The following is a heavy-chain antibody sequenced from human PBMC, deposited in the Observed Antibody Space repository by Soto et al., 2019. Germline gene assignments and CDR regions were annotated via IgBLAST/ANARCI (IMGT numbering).Heavy chain of an antibody. V-gene: IGHV4-39*01. CDR1: GGSISTSRSY. D-gene: IGHD2-21*01. J-gene: IGHJ5*02. CDR3: ARQPTTGDTDLWFDP. CDR2: IFYSGST. Sequence: QLQLLESGPGLVKASETLSLTCSVSGGSISTSRSYWAWIRQPPGKGLGWLANIFYSGSTFYNPSLASRVSVSVDASKSEFSLTLRSVTAADTAVYYCARQPTTGDTDLWFDPWGQGTLVTVSS.